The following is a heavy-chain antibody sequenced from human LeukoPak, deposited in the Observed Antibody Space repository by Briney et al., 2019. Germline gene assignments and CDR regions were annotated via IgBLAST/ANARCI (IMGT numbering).Heavy chain of an antibody. CDR1: GFTFSSYA. D-gene: IGHD6-13*01. J-gene: IGHJ4*02. V-gene: IGHV3-64*01. Sequence: PGGSLRLSCAASGFTFSSYAMHWVRQAPGKGLEYVSAISSNGGSTYYANPVKGRFTISRDNSKNTLYLQMGSLRAEDMAVYYCARDRARIAAAGAFDYWGQGTLVTVSS. CDR2: ISSNGGST. CDR3: ARDRARIAAAGAFDY.